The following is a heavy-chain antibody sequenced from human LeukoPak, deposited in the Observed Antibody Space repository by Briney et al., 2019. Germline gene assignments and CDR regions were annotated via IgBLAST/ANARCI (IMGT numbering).Heavy chain of an antibody. J-gene: IGHJ4*02. CDR3: ARNKVPLVVVPAASPMYYFDY. CDR1: GYSISSGYY. Sequence: SETLSLTCSVSGYSISSGYYWGWIRPPPGKGLEWIGSIYHSGSTYYNPSLKRRVTISVDTSKNQFSLKLSSVTAADTAVYYCARNKVPLVVVPAASPMYYFDYWGQGTLVTVSS. CDR2: IYHSGST. D-gene: IGHD2-2*01. V-gene: IGHV4-38-2*01.